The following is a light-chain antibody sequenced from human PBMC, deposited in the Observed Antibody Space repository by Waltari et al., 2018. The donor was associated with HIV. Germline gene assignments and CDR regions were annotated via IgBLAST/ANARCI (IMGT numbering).Light chain of an antibody. CDR1: SSDLRIYNY. Sequence: QSALTQPASVSGSPGQSITISCTGPSSDLRIYNYVSWYQHHPGKAPKVIINEVSNRPSWVSSRVSGSISANTASLTISGLQAEDEAVYFCASYISSSSPEFGGGTKVTVL. V-gene: IGLV2-14*01. CDR2: EVS. J-gene: IGLJ3*02. CDR3: ASYISSSSPE.